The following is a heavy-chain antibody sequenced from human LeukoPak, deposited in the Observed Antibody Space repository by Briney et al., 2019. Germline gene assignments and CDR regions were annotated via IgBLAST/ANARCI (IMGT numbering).Heavy chain of an antibody. V-gene: IGHV3-15*01. D-gene: IGHD3-3*01. CDR1: GFTFSSYG. J-gene: IGHJ3*02. Sequence: GGSLRLSCAASGFTFSSYGMSWVRQAPGKGLEWVGRFKTKTDGGTTDYAAPVKGRFTISRDASKNTLYLQMDSLKTEDTAMYYCTTDNWRGLDAFDIWGQGTMVTVSS. CDR2: FKTKTDGGTT. CDR3: TTDNWRGLDAFDI.